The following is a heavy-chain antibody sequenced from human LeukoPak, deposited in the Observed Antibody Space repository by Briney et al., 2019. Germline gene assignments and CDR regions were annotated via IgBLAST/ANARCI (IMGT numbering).Heavy chain of an antibody. V-gene: IGHV4-39*07. D-gene: IGHD5-12*01. CDR1: GGSIRSLGYS. CDR2: MYYTGTT. J-gene: IGHJ5*02. Sequence: SETLSLTCSVSGGSIRSLGYSRGWIRQPPGKGLEWIASMYYTGTTYYNPSLKSRVTMSVDTSKNQFSLNLTSVTAADTAVFYCARSVSAYAGRGWFDPWGQGTLVTVSS. CDR3: ARSVSAYAGRGWFDP.